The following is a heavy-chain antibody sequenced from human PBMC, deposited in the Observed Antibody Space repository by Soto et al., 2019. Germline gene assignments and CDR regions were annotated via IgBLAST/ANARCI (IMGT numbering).Heavy chain of an antibody. J-gene: IGHJ2*01. Sequence: QVQLVESGGGVVQPGRSLRLSCAASGFTFSSYGMHWVRQAPGKGLEWVAVIWYDGSNKYYADSVKGRFTISRDNSKNTRNLQMNSLRAEDTAVYYCARSAAGTFWYFDLWGRGTLVTVSS. D-gene: IGHD6-13*01. V-gene: IGHV3-33*01. CDR2: IWYDGSNK. CDR1: GFTFSSYG. CDR3: ARSAAGTFWYFDL.